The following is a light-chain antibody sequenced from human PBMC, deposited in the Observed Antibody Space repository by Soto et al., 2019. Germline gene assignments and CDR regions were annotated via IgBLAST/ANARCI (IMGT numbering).Light chain of an antibody. Sequence: EIVMTQSPATLSVSPGERATLSCRASQSVSTNLVWYQQQPGQAPRLLIYGASTRATGIPARFSGSGSGTEFTLTINRLQSEDFAVYYCQCRRTFGQGTKVEIK. CDR2: GAS. V-gene: IGKV3-15*01. CDR1: QSVSTN. J-gene: IGKJ1*01. CDR3: QCRRT.